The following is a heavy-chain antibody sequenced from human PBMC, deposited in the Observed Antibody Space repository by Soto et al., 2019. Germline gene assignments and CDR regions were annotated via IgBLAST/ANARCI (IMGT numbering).Heavy chain of an antibody. V-gene: IGHV4-30-4*01. CDR2: IYYSGST. CDR1: GGSISSGDYY. CDR3: AREKMSCSSTSCYRAYNWFDP. J-gene: IGHJ5*02. Sequence: LSLTCTVSGGSISSGDYYWSWIRQPPGKGLEWIGYIYYSGSTYYNPSLKSRVTISVDTSKNQFSLKLSSVTAADTAVYYCAREKMSCSSTSCYRAYNWFDPWGQGTLVTVSS. D-gene: IGHD2-2*02.